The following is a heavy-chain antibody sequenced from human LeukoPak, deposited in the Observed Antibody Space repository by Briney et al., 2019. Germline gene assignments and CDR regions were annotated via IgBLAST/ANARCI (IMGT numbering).Heavy chain of an antibody. V-gene: IGHV3-33*08. CDR2: IWYGGSNK. Sequence: GGSLRLSCAASGFTFSSYGMHWVRQAPGKGLEWVAVIWYGGSNKYYADSVKGRFTISSDNAKNTVYLQMNSLRAEDTAVYYCARTSYSPGYYSFDYWGQGTLVTVSS. CDR3: ARTSYSPGYYSFDY. CDR1: GFTFSSYG. D-gene: IGHD3-22*01. J-gene: IGHJ4*02.